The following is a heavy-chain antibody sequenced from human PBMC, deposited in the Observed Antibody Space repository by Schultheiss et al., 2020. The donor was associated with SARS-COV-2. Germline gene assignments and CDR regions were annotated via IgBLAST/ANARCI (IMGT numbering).Heavy chain of an antibody. D-gene: IGHD1-7*01. V-gene: IGHV3-21*01. Sequence: GESLKISCAASGFTFSSYSMNWVRQAPGKGLEWVSSISSSSSYIYYADSVKGRFTISRDNAKNSLYLQMNSLRAEDTAVYYCAREGDLTGTTHDAFDIWGQGTMVT. CDR3: AREGDLTGTTHDAFDI. J-gene: IGHJ3*02. CDR2: ISSSSSYI. CDR1: GFTFSSYS.